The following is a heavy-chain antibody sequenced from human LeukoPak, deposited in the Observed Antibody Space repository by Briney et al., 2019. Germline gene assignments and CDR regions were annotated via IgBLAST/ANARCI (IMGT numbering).Heavy chain of an antibody. CDR1: GGSISSYY. D-gene: IGHD3-9*01. CDR2: IYYSGST. J-gene: IGHJ4*02. V-gene: IGHV4-59*01. Sequence: SETLSLTCTVSGGSISSYYWSGIRQPPGKGLEWIGYIYYSGSTNYNPSLKSRVTISVDTSKNQFSLKLSSVTAADTAVYYCARVITYYDILTGRMPYYFDYWGQGTLVTVSS. CDR3: ARVITYYDILTGRMPYYFDY.